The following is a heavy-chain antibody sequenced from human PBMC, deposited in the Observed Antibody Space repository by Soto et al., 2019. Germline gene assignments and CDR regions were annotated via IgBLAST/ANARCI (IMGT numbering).Heavy chain of an antibody. CDR2: IYYTGST. CDR3: AREGYYYDSSGYYRETWFDP. J-gene: IGHJ5*02. V-gene: IGHV4-31*03. D-gene: IGHD3-22*01. CDR1: GGSISSGSYS. Sequence: SETLSLTCTVSGGSISSGSYSWSWIRQHPGKGPECLAYIYYTGSTSYNPSLKSRVTISVDTSKNQFSLKLSSVTAADTAMYYCAREGYYYDSSGYYRETWFDPWGQGTLVTVSS.